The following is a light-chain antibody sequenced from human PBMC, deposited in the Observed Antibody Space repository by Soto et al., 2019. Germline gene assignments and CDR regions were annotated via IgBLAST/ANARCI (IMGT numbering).Light chain of an antibody. CDR3: CSYAGSYV. V-gene: IGLV2-11*01. J-gene: IGLJ1*01. Sequence: QSALTQPRSVSGSPGQSGTISCTGTSSDVGGYNYVSWYQQHPGKAPKLMIYDVSERPSGVPDRFSGSKSGNTASLTISGLQAEDEADYYCCSYAGSYVFGTWTKLTVL. CDR2: DVS. CDR1: SSDVGGYNY.